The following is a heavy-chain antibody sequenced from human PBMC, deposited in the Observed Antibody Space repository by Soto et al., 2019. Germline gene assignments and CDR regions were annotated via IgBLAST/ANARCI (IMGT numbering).Heavy chain of an antibody. CDR1: GGSISSGGYY. D-gene: IGHD3-3*01. CDR2: IYYSGST. V-gene: IGHV4-31*03. Sequence: QVQLQESGPGLVKPSQTLSLTCTVSGGSISSGGYYWSWIRQHPGKGLEWIGYIYYSGSTYYNPSLKRRVTISVDTSKNQFALKLSSVTAADTAVYYCARVRGVEWTTPFDYWGQGTLVTVSS. J-gene: IGHJ4*02. CDR3: ARVRGVEWTTPFDY.